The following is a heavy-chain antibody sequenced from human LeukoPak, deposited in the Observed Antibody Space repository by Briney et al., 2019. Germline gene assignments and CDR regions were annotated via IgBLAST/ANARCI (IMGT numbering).Heavy chain of an antibody. Sequence: GGSLRLSCAVSGITLSNYGMSWVRQAPGKGLEWVAGISDSGGRTNYADSVKGRFTISRDNPKNTLYLQMNSLRTEDTAVYFCAKRGVVIRVILVGFHKEAYYFDSWGQGTLVTVSS. V-gene: IGHV3-23*01. J-gene: IGHJ4*02. CDR3: AKRGVVIRVILVGFHKEAYYFDS. D-gene: IGHD3-22*01. CDR2: ISDSGGRT. CDR1: GITLSNYG.